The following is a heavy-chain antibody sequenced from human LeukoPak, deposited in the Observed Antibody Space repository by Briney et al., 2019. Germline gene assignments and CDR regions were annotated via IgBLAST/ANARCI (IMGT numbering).Heavy chain of an antibody. V-gene: IGHV3-33*01. J-gene: IGHJ5*02. CDR1: GFSFNTYG. CDR2: IWYDGSHK. D-gene: IGHD2-21*02. CDR3: ARDQRLYCSGDCYPLDH. Sequence: PGGSLRLSCAASGFSFNTYGMHWVRQAPGKGLEWVAAIWYDGSHKDYADSVKGRFTISRDNSKNTLYLQMSSLRVEDTAVYYCARDQRLYCSGDCYPLDHCGQGTLVTVSS.